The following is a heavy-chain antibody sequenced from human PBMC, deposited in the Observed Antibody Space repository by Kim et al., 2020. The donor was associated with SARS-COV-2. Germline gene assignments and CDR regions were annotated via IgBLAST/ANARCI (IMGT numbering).Heavy chain of an antibody. V-gene: IGHV4-34*01. D-gene: IGHD3-22*01. Sequence: SETLSLTCAVYGGSFSGYYWSWIRQPPGKGLEWIGEINHSGSTNYNPSLKSRVTISVDTSKNQFSLKLSSVTAADTAVYYCASLGWGSGYRNWGQGTLVTVSS. CDR3: ASLGWGSGYRN. CDR1: GGSFSGYY. J-gene: IGHJ4*02. CDR2: INHSGST.